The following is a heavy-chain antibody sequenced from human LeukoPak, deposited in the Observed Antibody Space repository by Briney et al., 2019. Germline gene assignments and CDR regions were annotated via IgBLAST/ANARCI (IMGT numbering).Heavy chain of an antibody. CDR3: AKDVPASWAPDY. Sequence: PGGSLRLSCAASGFTFSDYFMHWVRQVPGKGLEWVASVSQDEVTKLYVDFVKGRFTISRDNFKNTLYLRMNSLRGEDTAVYYCAKDVPASWAPDYWGQGTLVAVSS. CDR2: VSQDEVTK. J-gene: IGHJ4*02. V-gene: IGHV3-30*18. CDR1: GFTFSDYF. D-gene: IGHD1-14*01.